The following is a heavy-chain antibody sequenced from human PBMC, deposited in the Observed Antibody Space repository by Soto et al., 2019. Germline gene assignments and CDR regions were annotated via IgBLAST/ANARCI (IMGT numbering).Heavy chain of an antibody. CDR1: GFTFSSYG. CDR3: AKDRSSWPFDY. J-gene: IGHJ4*02. CDR2: ISYDGSNK. Sequence: QVQLVESGGGVVQPGRSLRLSCAASGFTFSSYGMHWVRQAPGKGLEWVAVISYDGSNKYYADSVKGRFTISRDNSKNTLYLQMNSLRAEDTAVYYCAKDRSSWPFDYWGQGTLVTVSS. V-gene: IGHV3-30*18. D-gene: IGHD6-13*01.